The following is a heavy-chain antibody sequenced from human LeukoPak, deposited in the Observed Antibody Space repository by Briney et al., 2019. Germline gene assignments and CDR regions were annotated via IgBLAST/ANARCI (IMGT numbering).Heavy chain of an antibody. CDR1: GFTFSSYA. CDR2: ISGSGGST. J-gene: IGHJ6*03. D-gene: IGHD5-18*01. CDR3: AKSPSTWIRVNYYYYMDV. V-gene: IGHV3-23*01. Sequence: GGSLRLSCAASGFTFSSYAMSWVRQAPGKGLEWVSAISGSGGSTYYADSVKGRFTISRDNSKNTLYLQMNSLRAEDTAVYYCAKSPSTWIRVNYYYYMDVWGKGTTVIVSS.